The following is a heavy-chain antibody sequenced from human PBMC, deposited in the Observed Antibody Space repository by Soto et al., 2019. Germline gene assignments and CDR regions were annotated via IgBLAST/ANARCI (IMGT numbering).Heavy chain of an antibody. D-gene: IGHD6-13*01. CDR1: GGSISSYY. J-gene: IGHJ5*02. Sequence: QVQLQESGPGLVKPSETLSLTCTVSGGSISSYYWSWIRQPPGKGLEWIGHIYYSGSTNYNPSLKSRVTISVDRSKNQFSLKLSSVTAADTAVFYCARDGGYSRSDNWLDPWGQGTLVTVSS. V-gene: IGHV4-59*01. CDR3: ARDGGYSRSDNWLDP. CDR2: IYYSGST.